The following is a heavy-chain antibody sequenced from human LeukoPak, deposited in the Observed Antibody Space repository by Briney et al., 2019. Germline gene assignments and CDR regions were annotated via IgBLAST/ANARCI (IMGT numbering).Heavy chain of an antibody. CDR1: GFTFSSYW. Sequence: GGSLRLSCVGSGFTFSSYWMSWVRQVPGKGLEGVANIKRDGSEKYYVDDVKGRFTIARDDAKNSLNLQMNRLRAGDTAVYYCARGRLRDYWGQGTLVTVSS. CDR3: ARGRLRDY. D-gene: IGHD3-22*01. V-gene: IGHV3-7*01. J-gene: IGHJ4*02. CDR2: IKRDGSEK.